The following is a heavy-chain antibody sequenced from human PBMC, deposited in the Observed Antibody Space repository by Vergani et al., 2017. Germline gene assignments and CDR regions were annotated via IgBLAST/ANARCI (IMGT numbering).Heavy chain of an antibody. CDR2: IYYSGST. V-gene: IGHV4-39*06. D-gene: IGHD3-10*01. CDR1: GGSIRSSSYY. J-gene: IGHJ6*02. CDR3: ARGRAPYYGMDV. Sequence: LQLQASGPGLVKPSETLSLTCTVSGGSIRSSSYYWGWIRQPPGKGLEWIGSIYYSGSTNYNPYLKSRVTISLETSKNQLPLKLSSVTAADTAVYYCARGRAPYYGMDVWGQGTRVTVSS.